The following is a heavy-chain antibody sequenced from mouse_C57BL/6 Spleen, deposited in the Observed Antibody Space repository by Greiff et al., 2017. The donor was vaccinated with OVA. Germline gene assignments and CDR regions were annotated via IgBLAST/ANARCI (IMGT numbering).Heavy chain of an antibody. CDR1: GYTFTSYW. Sequence: QVQLQQPGAELVRPGSLVKLSCKASGYTFTSYWMDWVKQRPGQGLEWIGNIYPSDSETHYNQKFKDKATLTVDKSSSTAYMQLSSLTSEDSAVYYCALYGSSLDYWGQGTTLTVSS. CDR3: ALYGSSLDY. CDR2: IYPSDSET. D-gene: IGHD1-1*01. J-gene: IGHJ2*01. V-gene: IGHV1-61*01.